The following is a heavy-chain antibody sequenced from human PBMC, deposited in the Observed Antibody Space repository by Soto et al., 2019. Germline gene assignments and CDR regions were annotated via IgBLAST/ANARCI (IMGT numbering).Heavy chain of an antibody. J-gene: IGHJ6*02. CDR3: AREYRPSYYYYGMDV. D-gene: IGHD2-2*02. V-gene: IGHV1-3*01. Sequence: ASVKVSCKASGYTFTSYAMHWVRQAPGQRLEWMGWINAGNGNTKYAQKFQGWVTMTRDTSISTAYMELSRLRSDDTAVYYCAREYRPSYYYYGMDVWGQGTTVTVSS. CDR1: GYTFTSYA. CDR2: INAGNGNT.